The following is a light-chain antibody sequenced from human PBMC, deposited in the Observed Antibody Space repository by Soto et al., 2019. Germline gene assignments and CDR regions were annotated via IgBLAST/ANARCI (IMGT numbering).Light chain of an antibody. CDR3: LLSYSGARSYV. CDR2: DTS. V-gene: IGLV7-46*01. CDR1: TGAVTSGHY. J-gene: IGLJ1*01. Sequence: QAVVTQEPSLTVSPGGTVTLTCGSSTGAVTSGHYPYWFQQKPGQATRTLIYDTSNKQSWTPARFSGSLLGGKAALTLSCSQPEDEAEYYCLLSYSGARSYVFGTGTKVTVL.